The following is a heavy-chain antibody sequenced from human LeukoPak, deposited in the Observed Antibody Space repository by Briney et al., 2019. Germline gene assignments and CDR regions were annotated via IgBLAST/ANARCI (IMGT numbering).Heavy chain of an antibody. V-gene: IGHV4-4*02. CDR3: ARVRRSLNWFDS. CDR1: GGSISSSNW. Sequence: PSETLSLTCAVSGGSISSSNWWSWVRQPPGKGLEWIGEIYHSGSTNYNPSLKSRVTISVDKSKNQFSLKLSSVTDADTAVYYCARVRRSLNWFDSWGQGTLVTVSS. D-gene: IGHD3-3*01. CDR2: IYHSGST. J-gene: IGHJ5*01.